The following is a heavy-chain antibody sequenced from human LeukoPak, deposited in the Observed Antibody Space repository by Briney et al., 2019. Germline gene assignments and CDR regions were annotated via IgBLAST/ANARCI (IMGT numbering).Heavy chain of an antibody. D-gene: IGHD3-3*01. J-gene: IGHJ5*02. V-gene: IGHV4-30-4*01. CDR2: IHYSGST. CDR1: TGSISSDGYY. CDR3: AREGRDFWSGSRGWFDP. Sequence: SQTLSLTCSVSTGSISSDGYYWSWIRQPPGKGLEWIGYIHYSGSTFYNSSLKSRITISVDTSKNQFSLRLSSVTAADTAVYYCAREGRDFWSGSRGWFDPWGQGTLVTVSS.